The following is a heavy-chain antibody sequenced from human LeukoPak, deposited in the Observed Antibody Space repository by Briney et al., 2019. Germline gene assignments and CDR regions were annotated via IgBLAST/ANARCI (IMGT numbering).Heavy chain of an antibody. V-gene: IGHV4-31*11. J-gene: IGHJ5*02. CDR2: IYYSGST. D-gene: IGHD5-24*01. Sequence: SETLSLTCAVSGGSISSGGYYWSWIRQHPGKGLEWIGYIYYSGSTYYNPSLKSRVTISLDTSKNQFSLKLSSVTAADTAIYYCARTGDGYNANWFDPWGQGILVTVSS. CDR3: ARTGDGYNANWFDP. CDR1: GGSISSGGYY.